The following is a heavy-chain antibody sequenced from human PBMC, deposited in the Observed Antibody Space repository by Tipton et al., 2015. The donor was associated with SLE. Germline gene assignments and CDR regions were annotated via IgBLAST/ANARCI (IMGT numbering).Heavy chain of an antibody. J-gene: IGHJ6*02. CDR3: ARATEGIVPAAFGMDV. CDR1: GGSISGYF. Sequence: LRLSCNVSGGSISGYFWSWIRQPAGKGLEWIGRIYTSGNTNYNPSLKSRLTMSLDTSKNQFSLILSSVTAADTAVYYCARATEGIVPAAFGMDVWGQGTTVIVSS. D-gene: IGHD2-2*01. CDR2: IYTSGNT. V-gene: IGHV4-4*07.